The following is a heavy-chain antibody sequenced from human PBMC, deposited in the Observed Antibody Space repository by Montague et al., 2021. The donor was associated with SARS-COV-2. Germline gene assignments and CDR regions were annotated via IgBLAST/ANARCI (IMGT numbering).Heavy chain of an antibody. CDR1: GFSLSTSGMC. CDR3: ARIWGATRGDAFDI. J-gene: IGHJ3*02. Sequence: VKPTQTLTLTCTFSGFSLSTSGMCVSWIRQPPGKALEWLALIDWDDDRYYSTSLKTRLTISKDTSKNQVVLTMTNMDPVDTATYYCARIWGATRGDAFDIWGQGTMVTVSS. V-gene: IGHV2-70*01. CDR2: IDWDDDR. D-gene: IGHD1-26*01.